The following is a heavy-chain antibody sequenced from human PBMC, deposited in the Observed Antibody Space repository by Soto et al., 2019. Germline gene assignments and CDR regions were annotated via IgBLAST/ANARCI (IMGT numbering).Heavy chain of an antibody. J-gene: IGHJ4*02. V-gene: IGHV4-59*01. D-gene: IGHD6-6*01. CDR3: TSSYSTSSSPDY. Sequence: PSETLSLTCSVSGGSMRNYYWNWIRQPPGRGLEWIGYVYHSGSTNYNPSLKSRASMSVDVSRNHFSLTLHSVTAADTAVYFCTSSYSTSSSPDYWGQGTLVTVSP. CDR2: VYHSGST. CDR1: GGSMRNYY.